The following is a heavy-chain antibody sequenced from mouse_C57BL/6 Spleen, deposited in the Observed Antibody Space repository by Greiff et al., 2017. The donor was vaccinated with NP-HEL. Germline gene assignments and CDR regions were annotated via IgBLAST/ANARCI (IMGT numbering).Heavy chain of an antibody. Sequence: DVKLVESGGGLVQPGGSLKLSCAASGFTFSDYYMYWVRQTPEKRLEWVAYISNGGGSTYYPDTVKGRFTISRDNAKNTLYLQMSRLKSEDTAMYYCARRGDYDPFYWGQGTLVTVSA. J-gene: IGHJ3*01. V-gene: IGHV5-12*01. CDR1: GFTFSDYY. D-gene: IGHD2-4*01. CDR2: ISNGGGST. CDR3: ARRGDYDPFY.